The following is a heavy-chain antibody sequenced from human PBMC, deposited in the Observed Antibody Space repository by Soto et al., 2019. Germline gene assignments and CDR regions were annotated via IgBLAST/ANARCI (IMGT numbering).Heavy chain of an antibody. D-gene: IGHD5-18*01. J-gene: IGHJ4*02. CDR3: ARDQPGYSYGYGLGY. Sequence: EVQLVESGGGLVKPGGSLRLSCAASGFTFSSYSMNWVRQAPGKGLEWVSSISSSSSYIYYADSVKGRFTISRDNAKNSLHLQMNSVRAEDTAVYYCARDQPGYSYGYGLGYWGQGTLVTVSS. CDR1: GFTFSSYS. V-gene: IGHV3-21*01. CDR2: ISSSSSYI.